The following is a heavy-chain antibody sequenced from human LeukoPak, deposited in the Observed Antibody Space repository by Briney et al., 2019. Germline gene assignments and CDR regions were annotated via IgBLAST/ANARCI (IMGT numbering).Heavy chain of an antibody. V-gene: IGHV1-69*01. CDR2: IIPIFGTA. CDR3: ARGFSSSWYRDYYYYMDV. Sequence: SVDVSCKASGGTFSSYAISWVRQAAGQGLEWMGGIIPIFGTANYAQKFQGRVTITADESTSTAYMELSSLRSEDTAVYYCARGFSSSWYRDYYYYMDVWGKGTTVTVSS. CDR1: GGTFSSYA. J-gene: IGHJ6*03. D-gene: IGHD6-13*01.